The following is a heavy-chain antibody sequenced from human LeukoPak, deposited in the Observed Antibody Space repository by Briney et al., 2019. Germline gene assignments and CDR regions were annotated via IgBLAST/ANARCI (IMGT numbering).Heavy chain of an antibody. V-gene: IGHV1-24*01. CDR1: GYSLTELS. Sequence: GASVKVSCKVSGYSLTELSKYWVRQAPGKGLEWMGGLDVEDGDGETIYAQKFEGRVTMTEDTSSDTVYMELSGPRSDDTAVYYCAVGDPYQLLEYWGQGTLVTVSS. CDR3: AVGDPYQLLEY. CDR2: LDVEDGDGET. J-gene: IGHJ4*02. D-gene: IGHD2-2*01.